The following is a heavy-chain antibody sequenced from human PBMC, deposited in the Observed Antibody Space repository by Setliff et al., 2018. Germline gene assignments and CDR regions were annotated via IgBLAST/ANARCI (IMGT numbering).Heavy chain of an antibody. CDR2: INPNSGGA. D-gene: IGHD1-7*01. CDR3: ARDQFRNSGGLYS. CDR1: GYTFAGYY. V-gene: IGHV1-2*02. J-gene: IGHJ5*02. Sequence: ASVKVSCKASGYTFAGYYMHWVRQAPGQGLEWMGWINPNSGGANYAQKFQGRVTMTRDTSISTGYMELSRLRSDDTAVYYCARDQFRNSGGLYSWGQGILVTVSS.